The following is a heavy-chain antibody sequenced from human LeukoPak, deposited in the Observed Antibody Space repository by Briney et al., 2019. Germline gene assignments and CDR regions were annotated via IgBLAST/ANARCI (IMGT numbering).Heavy chain of an antibody. CDR2: IDPSDSYT. Sequence: GESLKISCKGSGYSFTSYWISWVPQIPGKGLEWMGRIDPSDSYTNYSPSFQGHVTISADKSISTAYLQWSSLKASDTAMYYCASLVARPPDYWGQGTLVTVSS. CDR1: GYSFTSYW. D-gene: IGHD2-15*01. CDR3: ASLVARPPDY. V-gene: IGHV5-10-1*01. J-gene: IGHJ4*02.